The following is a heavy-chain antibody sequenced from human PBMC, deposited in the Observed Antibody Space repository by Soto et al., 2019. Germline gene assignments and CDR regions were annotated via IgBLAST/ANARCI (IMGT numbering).Heavy chain of an antibody. CDR3: ARLEGLATISYYFDF. J-gene: IGHJ4*02. Sequence: PSETLSLTCSVSDDSINSDKYYWGWIRQPPGKGLEWIGSIYNRGNAYNNPSLQTQVTKSLKKSKNQFSLKLNSVTAAYSAVYFCARLEGLATISYYFDFWGPGALVTVSS. D-gene: IGHD3-9*01. V-gene: IGHV4-39*01. CDR2: IYNRGNA. CDR1: DDSINSDKYY.